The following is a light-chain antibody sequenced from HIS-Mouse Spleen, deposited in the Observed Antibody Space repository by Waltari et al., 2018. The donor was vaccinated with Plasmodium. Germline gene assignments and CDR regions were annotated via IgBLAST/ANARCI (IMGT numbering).Light chain of an antibody. CDR2: EVS. CDR1: QSLLHSDGKTY. CDR3: MQGIHPWT. V-gene: IGKV2-29*03. J-gene: IGKJ1*01. Sequence: DIVMTQTPLSLSVTPGQPASISCKSSQSLLHSDGKTYLYWYLQKPGQSPQLRIYEVSSRVSGVPDRFSGSGSGTDFTLKISRVEAEDVGVYYCMQGIHPWTFGQGTKVEIK.